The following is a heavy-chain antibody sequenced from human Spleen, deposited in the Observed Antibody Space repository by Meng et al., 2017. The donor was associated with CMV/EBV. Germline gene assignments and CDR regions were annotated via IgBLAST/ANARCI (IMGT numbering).Heavy chain of an antibody. CDR1: GYIFSTYA. D-gene: IGHD1-26*01. J-gene: IGHJ4*02. CDR3: AVWEPPGY. Sequence: QVQLVQSGAEVKKPGASVKVSCKASGYIFSTYAMHWVRQAPGQRLEWMGWINAGNGNTKYSQKFQGRVTITRDTSASTAYMELSSLRSEDTAVYYCAVWEPPGYWGQGTLVTVSS. V-gene: IGHV1-3*01. CDR2: INAGNGNT.